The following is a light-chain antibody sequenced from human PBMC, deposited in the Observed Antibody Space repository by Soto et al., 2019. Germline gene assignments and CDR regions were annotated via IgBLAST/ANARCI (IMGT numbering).Light chain of an antibody. CDR3: AAWDDSLSPYV. J-gene: IGLJ1*01. CDR1: SSNIGSNY. Sequence: QSVLTQPPSASGTPGQRVTISCSGSSSNIGSNYVYWYQQLPGTAPKLLIYRNNQRPSGVPDRFSGSKSGTSASLAISGLRSDDEADYYCAAWDDSLSPYVFGTGTKLTVL. V-gene: IGLV1-47*01. CDR2: RNN.